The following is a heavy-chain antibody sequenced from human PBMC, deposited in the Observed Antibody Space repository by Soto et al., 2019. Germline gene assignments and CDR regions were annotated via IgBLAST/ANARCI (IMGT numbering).Heavy chain of an antibody. Sequence: SETLSLTCTVSGGSISNYYWSWIRQPPWKGLEWIGYIYYSGSTNYNPSLKSRVTISVDTSKNQFSLKLSSVTAADTAVYYCARWAPIVTGRPNIFDYWGQGTLVTVSS. CDR3: ARWAPIVTGRPNIFDY. J-gene: IGHJ4*02. V-gene: IGHV4-59*01. CDR1: GGSISNYY. CDR2: IYYSGST. D-gene: IGHD3-16*02.